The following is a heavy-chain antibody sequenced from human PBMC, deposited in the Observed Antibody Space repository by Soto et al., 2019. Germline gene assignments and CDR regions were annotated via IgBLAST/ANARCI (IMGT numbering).Heavy chain of an antibody. Sequence: EVQLLESVGGLVQPGGSLRLSCAASGFTFSTYAMSWVRQAPGKGLEWVATIRGSGGNTHYADSVKGRFTTSRDNSENTVYLQMNSLRAEDTAVYYCARVKAQILSSGWCVGDDIWGHGTMVTVSS. CDR1: GFTFSTYA. J-gene: IGHJ3*02. V-gene: IGHV3-23*01. D-gene: IGHD6-19*01. CDR2: IRGSGGNT. CDR3: ARVKAQILSSGWCVGDDI.